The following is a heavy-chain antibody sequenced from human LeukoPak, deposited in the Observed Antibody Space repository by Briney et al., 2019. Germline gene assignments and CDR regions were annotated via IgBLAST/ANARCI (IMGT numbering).Heavy chain of an antibody. Sequence: GASVNVSCKASGGTFSSYAISWVRQAPGQGLEWMGGIIPIFGTANYAQKFQGRVTITADESTSTAYMELSSLRSEDTAVYYCARAPLYCSGGSCYWFDPWGQGTLVTVSS. J-gene: IGHJ5*02. V-gene: IGHV1-69*13. CDR1: GGTFSSYA. CDR3: ARAPLYCSGGSCYWFDP. CDR2: IIPIFGTA. D-gene: IGHD2-15*01.